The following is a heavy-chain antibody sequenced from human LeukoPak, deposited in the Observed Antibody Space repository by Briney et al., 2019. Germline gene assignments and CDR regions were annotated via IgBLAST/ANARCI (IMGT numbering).Heavy chain of an antibody. J-gene: IGHJ4*02. V-gene: IGHV5-51*01. Sequence: GEALKISCRGSGYSFISYWIGWARQMPGKGLEWMGIIYPGDSDTRYSPSFQGQVTISADKSIITAYLQWSSLKASDTAMYYCARADILTGYHFDYWGQGTLVTVSS. CDR1: GYSFISYW. D-gene: IGHD3-9*01. CDR2: IYPGDSDT. CDR3: ARADILTGYHFDY.